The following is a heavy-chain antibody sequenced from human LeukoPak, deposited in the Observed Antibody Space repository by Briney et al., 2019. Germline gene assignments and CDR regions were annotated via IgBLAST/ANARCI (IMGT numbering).Heavy chain of an antibody. CDR1: GGSISSYY. D-gene: IGHD3-10*01. CDR3: ARAVYGSGSYEGLRFDP. Sequence: SETLSLTCTVSGGSISSYYWSWIRQPPGKGLEWIGYIYYSGSTNYNPSLKSRVTISVDTSKNQFSRKLSSVTAADTAVYYCARAVYGSGSYEGLRFDPWGQGTLVTVSS. V-gene: IGHV4-59*01. CDR2: IYYSGST. J-gene: IGHJ5*02.